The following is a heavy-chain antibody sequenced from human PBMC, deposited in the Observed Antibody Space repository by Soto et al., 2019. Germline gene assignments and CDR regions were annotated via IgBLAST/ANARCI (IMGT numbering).Heavy chain of an antibody. CDR3: ARGWQQLVRNGYGMDV. J-gene: IGHJ6*02. D-gene: IGHD6-13*01. Sequence: QVQLVQSGAEVKKPGASVKVSCKASGYTFTGYYMHWVRQAPGQGLEWMGWINPNSGGTNYAQKFQGWVTMTRDTAISTADMELSRLRSDDTAVYYCARGWQQLVRNGYGMDVWGQGTTVTVSS. CDR2: INPNSGGT. V-gene: IGHV1-2*04. CDR1: GYTFTGYY.